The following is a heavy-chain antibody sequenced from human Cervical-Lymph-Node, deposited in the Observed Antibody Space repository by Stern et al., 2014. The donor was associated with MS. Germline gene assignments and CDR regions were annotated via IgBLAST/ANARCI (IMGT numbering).Heavy chain of an antibody. D-gene: IGHD3-10*01. V-gene: IGHV1-69*06. CDR1: GD. Sequence: VHLVESGADVKKPRSSVRVSCKASGDISWLRQAPGQGLEYMGGIIRPVGTAHYTQRFQGRLTITADKSTNTTYKELSSLRSDDTAIYYCATGAGDNWFDPWGQGTLVSVSS. CDR3: ATGAGDNWFDP. CDR2: IIRPVGTA. J-gene: IGHJ5*02.